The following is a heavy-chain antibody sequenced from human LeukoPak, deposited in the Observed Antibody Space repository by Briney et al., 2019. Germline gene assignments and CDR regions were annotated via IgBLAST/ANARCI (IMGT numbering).Heavy chain of an antibody. Sequence: GRSLRLSCAASGFTFSSYGMHWVRQAPGKGLEWVAVISYDGSNKYYADSVKGRFTISRDNSKNTLHLQMNSLRAEDTAVYYCAKESPREYYYDSSGTFDYWGQGTLVTVSS. CDR1: GFTFSSYG. D-gene: IGHD3-22*01. J-gene: IGHJ4*02. V-gene: IGHV3-30*18. CDR2: ISYDGSNK. CDR3: AKESPREYYYDSSGTFDY.